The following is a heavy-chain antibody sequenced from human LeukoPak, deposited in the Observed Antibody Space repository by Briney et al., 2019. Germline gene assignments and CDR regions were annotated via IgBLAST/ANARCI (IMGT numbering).Heavy chain of an antibody. V-gene: IGHV1-18*04. CDR2: ISPYNGNT. CDR1: GYTFTGYY. Sequence: ASVKVSCKASGYTFTGYYMHWVRQAPGQGLEWMGWISPYNGNTDYAQEFQGRVTMTTDTPTNTAYMELRSLRSDDTAVYYCARELAQWQLVHHFGYWGQGTLVTVSS. J-gene: IGHJ4*02. CDR3: ARELAQWQLVHHFGY. D-gene: IGHD6-6*01.